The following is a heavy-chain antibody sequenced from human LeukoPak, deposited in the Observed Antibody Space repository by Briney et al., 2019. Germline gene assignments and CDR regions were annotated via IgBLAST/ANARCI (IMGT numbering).Heavy chain of an antibody. CDR2: INPNSGGT. CDR3: TRDPNGNLDFDY. J-gene: IGHJ4*02. D-gene: IGHD2-8*01. Sequence: ASVKVSCKASGYTFTGYYMHWVRQAPGQGLEWMGWINPNSGGTNYARKFQGRVTMTTDTSTTTAYMELRSLRSDDTAVYYCTRDPNGNLDFDYWGQGTLVTVSS. CDR1: GYTFTGYY. V-gene: IGHV1-2*02.